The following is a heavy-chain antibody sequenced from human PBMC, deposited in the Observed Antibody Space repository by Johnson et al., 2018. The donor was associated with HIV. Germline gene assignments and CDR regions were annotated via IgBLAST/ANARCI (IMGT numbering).Heavy chain of an antibody. CDR3: ARREGTTGTFSAFDI. V-gene: IGHV3-7*01. CDR2: INKDGRVK. J-gene: IGHJ3*02. D-gene: IGHD1-1*01. CDR1: GFIFSGYW. Sequence: VQLVESGGGLVQPGGSLRLSCAASGFIFSGYWMNWVRQVPGKGLEWVANINKDGRVKHYVDPVKGRFTISRDNAENSLYLQMNSLRAEDTAMYYCARREGTTGTFSAFDIWGQGTMVTVSS.